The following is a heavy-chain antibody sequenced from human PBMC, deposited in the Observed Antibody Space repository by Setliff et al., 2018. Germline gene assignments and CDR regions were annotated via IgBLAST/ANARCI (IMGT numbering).Heavy chain of an antibody. J-gene: IGHJ4*02. Sequence: PGGSLRLSCAASGFTFSSFWMSWVRQAPGKGLEWVSYIANRGNTVYYADSVEGRFTVSRDNANNSLYLQMDSLKAEDTAVYYCARHLARGTQIFGVAPRFGYWGQGTLVTVSS. D-gene: IGHD3-3*01. CDR3: ARHLARGTQIFGVAPRFGY. CDR2: IANRGNTV. CDR1: GFTFSSFW. V-gene: IGHV3-48*04.